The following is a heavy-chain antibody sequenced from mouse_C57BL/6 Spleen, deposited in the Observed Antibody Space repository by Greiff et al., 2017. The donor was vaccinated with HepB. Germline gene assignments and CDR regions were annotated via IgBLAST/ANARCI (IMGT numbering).Heavy chain of an antibody. D-gene: IGHD3-2*02. CDR3: ARDSSGTYYYAMDY. V-gene: IGHV1-80*01. CDR1: GYAFSSYW. CDR2: IYPGDGDT. J-gene: IGHJ4*01. Sequence: VQLQQSGAELVKPGASVKISCKASGYAFSSYWMNWVKQRPGKGLEWIGQIYPGDGDTNYNGKFKGKATLTADKSSSTAYMQLSSLNSEDSAVYFCARDSSGTYYYAMDYWGQGTSVTVSS.